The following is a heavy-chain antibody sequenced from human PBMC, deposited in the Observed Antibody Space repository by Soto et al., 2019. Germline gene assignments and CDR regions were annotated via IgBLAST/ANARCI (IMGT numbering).Heavy chain of an antibody. Sequence: QVQLVESGGGVVQPGRSLRLSCAASGFTFSSYTMHWVRQAPGKGLEWVALISYDGSNKYYADSVKGRFTISRDNSKNTLYLQMKSLRAEDTAVYYWARGASIAVAGTSFDYWGQGTLVTVSS. D-gene: IGHD6-19*01. V-gene: IGHV3-30-3*01. J-gene: IGHJ4*02. CDR2: ISYDGSNK. CDR1: GFTFSSYT. CDR3: ARGASIAVAGTSFDY.